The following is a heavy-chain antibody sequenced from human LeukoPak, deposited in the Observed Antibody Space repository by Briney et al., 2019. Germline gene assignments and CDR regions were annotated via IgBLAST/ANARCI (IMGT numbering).Heavy chain of an antibody. Sequence: ASVKVSCKASGYTFTSYYIHWVRQAPGQGLEWMGIINPSGGSTSYAQKFQGRVTMTRDTSTSTVYMELSSLRSEDTAVYYCARDRLNCSSTSCRERPDWAKDYWGQGTLVTVSS. V-gene: IGHV1-46*01. CDR2: INPSGGST. D-gene: IGHD2-2*01. CDR3: ARDRLNCSSTSCRERPDWAKDY. J-gene: IGHJ4*02. CDR1: GYTFTSYY.